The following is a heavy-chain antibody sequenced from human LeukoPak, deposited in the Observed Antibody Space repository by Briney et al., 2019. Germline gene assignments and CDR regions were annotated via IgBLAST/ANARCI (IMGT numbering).Heavy chain of an antibody. V-gene: IGHV3-21*01. CDR3: ARDPNHYDFWSGYPYYFDY. Sequence: PGGSLRLSCAASGFTFSSYRMNWVRQAPGKGLEWVSSISSSSSYIYYADSVKGRFTISRDNAKNSLYLQMNSLRAEDTAVYYCARDPNHYDFWSGYPYYFDYWGQGTLVTVSS. J-gene: IGHJ4*02. D-gene: IGHD3-3*01. CDR2: ISSSSSYI. CDR1: GFTFSSYR.